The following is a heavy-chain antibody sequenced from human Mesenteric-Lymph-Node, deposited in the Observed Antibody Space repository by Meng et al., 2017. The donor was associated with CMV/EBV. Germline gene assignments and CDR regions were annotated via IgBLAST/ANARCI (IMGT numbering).Heavy chain of an antibody. CDR3: ARARGSATSSITRRYFDL. D-gene: IGHD2-2*01. Sequence: GSFSDYYWTWLRQPPGKGLEWIGEISQSGSTNYNASLKSQVTISIDTSKNQFSLHLTSVTVADTAVYYCARARGSATSSITRRYFDLWGRGTLVTVSS. CDR2: ISQSGST. CDR1: GSFSDYY. V-gene: IGHV4-34*01. J-gene: IGHJ2*01.